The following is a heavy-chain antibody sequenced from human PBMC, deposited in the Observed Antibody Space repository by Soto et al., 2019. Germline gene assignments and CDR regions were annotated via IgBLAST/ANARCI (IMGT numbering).Heavy chain of an antibody. CDR2: IYYSGST. V-gene: IGHV4-59*08. CDR1: GGSISSYY. Sequence: SETLSLTCTVSGGSISSYYWSWIRQPPGKGLEWIGNIYYSGSTYYNPSLKSRVTVSVDTSKNQFSLKLNSVTAADTAVYYCARVPDYRGQGTLVTVSS. CDR3: ARVPDY. J-gene: IGHJ4*02.